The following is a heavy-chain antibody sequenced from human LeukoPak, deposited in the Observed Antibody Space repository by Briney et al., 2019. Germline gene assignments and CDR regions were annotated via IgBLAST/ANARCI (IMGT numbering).Heavy chain of an antibody. CDR2: IYHSGST. Sequence: SETLSLTCTVSGYSISSGYYWGWIRQPPGKGLEWIGSIYHSGSTYYNPSLKSRVTISVDTSKNQFSLKLSSVTAADTAVYYCARVLKGSGWYGYFQHWGQGTLVTVSS. CDR1: GYSISSGYY. J-gene: IGHJ1*01. V-gene: IGHV4-38-2*02. CDR3: ARVLKGSGWYGYFQH. D-gene: IGHD6-19*01.